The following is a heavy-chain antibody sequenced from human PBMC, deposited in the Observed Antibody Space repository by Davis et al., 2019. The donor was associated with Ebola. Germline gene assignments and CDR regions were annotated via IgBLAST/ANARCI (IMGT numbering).Heavy chain of an antibody. CDR2: IDPSDSYT. CDR1: GYSFTSYW. D-gene: IGHD3-10*01. V-gene: IGHV5-10-1*01. CDR3: ARHYYGSGSYYWFDP. J-gene: IGHJ5*02. Sequence: KVSCKGSGYSFTSYWISWVRQMPGKGLEWMGRIDPSDSYTNYSPSFQGHVTISADKSISTAYLQWSSLKASDTAMYYCARHYYGSGSYYWFDPWGQGTLVTVSS.